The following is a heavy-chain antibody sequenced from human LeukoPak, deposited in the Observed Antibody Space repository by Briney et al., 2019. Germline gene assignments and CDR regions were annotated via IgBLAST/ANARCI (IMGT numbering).Heavy chain of an antibody. J-gene: IGHJ4*02. CDR2: IVGSGDST. Sequence: GGSLRLSCAASGFTFSSYAMSWVRQAPGEGPEWVSAIVGSGDSTYYADSVKGRFTISRDNSKNTLYLQMNSLRAEDTAVYYCARERYYYDSSGRRWDYFDYWGQGTLVTVSS. V-gene: IGHV3-23*01. CDR1: GFTFSSYA. D-gene: IGHD3-22*01. CDR3: ARERYYYDSSGRRWDYFDY.